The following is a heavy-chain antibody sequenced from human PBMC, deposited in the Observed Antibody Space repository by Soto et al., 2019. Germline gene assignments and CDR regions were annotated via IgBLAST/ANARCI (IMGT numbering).Heavy chain of an antibody. CDR2: IYYSGST. CDR3: ARGGKYYDYVWGSYRYKGHWFDP. D-gene: IGHD3-16*02. V-gene: IGHV4-61*01. Sequence: SETLSLTCTVSGGSVSSGSYYWSWIRQPPGKGLEWIGYIYYSGSTNYNPSLKSRVTISVDTSKNQFSLKLSSVTAADTAVYYCARGGKYYDYVWGSYRYKGHWFDPWGQGTLVTVSS. CDR1: GGSVSSGSYY. J-gene: IGHJ5*02.